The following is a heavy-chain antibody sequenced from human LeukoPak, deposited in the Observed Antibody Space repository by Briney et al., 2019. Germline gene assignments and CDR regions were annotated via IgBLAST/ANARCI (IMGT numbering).Heavy chain of an antibody. Sequence: GGSLRLSCAASGFTFSSYAMSWVRQAPGTGLEWVSTISGSGDNTYYADSVTGRFTISRDNSKNTLYLQMNSLRAEDTAVYYCARVYDSRTFDIWGQGTMVTVSS. J-gene: IGHJ3*02. V-gene: IGHV3-23*01. D-gene: IGHD3-22*01. CDR1: GFTFSSYA. CDR2: ISGSGDNT. CDR3: ARVYDSRTFDI.